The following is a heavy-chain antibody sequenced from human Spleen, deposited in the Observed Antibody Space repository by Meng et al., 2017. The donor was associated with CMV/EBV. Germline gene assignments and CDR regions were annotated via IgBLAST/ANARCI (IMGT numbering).Heavy chain of an antibody. Sequence: GSWSRQPPGKGLEWIGEISHSGSTNYEPSLKSRVTISVDTSKNQFSLKLSSVTAADTAVYYCARVRKAPKQYCSSTSCYRNNWFDPWGQGTLVTVSS. CDR3: ARVRKAPKQYCSSTSCYRNNWFDP. CDR2: ISHSGST. J-gene: IGHJ5*02. D-gene: IGHD2-2*01. V-gene: IGHV4-34*01.